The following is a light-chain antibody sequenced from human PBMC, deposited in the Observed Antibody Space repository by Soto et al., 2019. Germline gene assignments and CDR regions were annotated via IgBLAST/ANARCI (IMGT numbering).Light chain of an antibody. CDR1: QTISSW. Sequence: DIQMTQSPSTLSGSVGDRVTITCRASQTISSWLTWYQQKPGKSPKLLIYKESSLESGVPSRFSGSGSGTEFTLTISSLQPDDFATYYCQQYNSYWTFGQGTKVDIK. CDR3: QQYNSYWT. CDR2: KES. J-gene: IGKJ1*01. V-gene: IGKV1-5*03.